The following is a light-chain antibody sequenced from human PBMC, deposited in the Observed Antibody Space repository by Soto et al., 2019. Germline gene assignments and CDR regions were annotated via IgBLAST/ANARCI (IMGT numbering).Light chain of an antibody. J-gene: IGKJ5*01. CDR3: QQRTNWPIT. CDR1: QSISRY. V-gene: IGKV3-11*01. CDR2: DAS. Sequence: EIVLTQSPATLSLSPGERATLSCRASQSISRYLAWYQQKPGQAPRLLIYDASNRATAIPARFSGSGSGTDFTLPISSLEPEDFAFYYCQQRTNWPITFGQGTRLEI.